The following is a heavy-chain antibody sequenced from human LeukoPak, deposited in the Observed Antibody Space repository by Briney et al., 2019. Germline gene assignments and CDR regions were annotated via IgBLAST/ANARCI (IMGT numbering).Heavy chain of an antibody. Sequence: PRGSLRLSCAASGFTLSIYGIHWVRQAPGKGLEWVTFITNDGRNKYYADSVKGRFTISRDNSKNTLYLQMNSLITEDTAVYYCAKIEVVLDDLWGQGTLVTVSS. V-gene: IGHV3-30*02. CDR2: ITNDGRNK. D-gene: IGHD2-21*01. CDR3: AKIEVVLDDL. CDR1: GFTLSIYG. J-gene: IGHJ1*01.